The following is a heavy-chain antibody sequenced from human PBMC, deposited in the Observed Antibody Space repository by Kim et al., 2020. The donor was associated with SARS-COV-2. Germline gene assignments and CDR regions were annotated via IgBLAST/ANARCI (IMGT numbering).Heavy chain of an antibody. CDR1: GFTFSNYY. Sequence: GGSLRLSCEASGFTFSNYYMSWIRQTPGKGLEWTAYISYTGSLVYYADSVKGRFTISRDNAKNSLYLQMNSLRGEDTALYYCTRGDPVAGDPLLWGQGTLVTVSS. CDR3: TRGDPVAGDPLL. V-gene: IGHV3-11*01. D-gene: IGHD6-19*01. J-gene: IGHJ4*02. CDR2: ISYTGSLV.